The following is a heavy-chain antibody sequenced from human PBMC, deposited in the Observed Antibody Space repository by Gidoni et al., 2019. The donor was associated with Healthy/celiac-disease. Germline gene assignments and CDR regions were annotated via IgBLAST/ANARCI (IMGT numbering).Heavy chain of an antibody. V-gene: IGHV4-39*07. CDR2: IYYSGRT. J-gene: IGHJ5*02. CDR1: GGSISSSSYY. D-gene: IGHD3-22*01. CDR3: ASHYYDSSGYHNWFDP. Sequence: QLQLQESGPGLVKPSETLSLTCTVSGGSISSSSYYWGWIRQPPGKGLEWIGSIYYSGRTYYNPSLKSRVTISVDTSKNHFSLKLSSVTAADTAVYYCASHYYDSSGYHNWFDPWGQGTLVTVSS.